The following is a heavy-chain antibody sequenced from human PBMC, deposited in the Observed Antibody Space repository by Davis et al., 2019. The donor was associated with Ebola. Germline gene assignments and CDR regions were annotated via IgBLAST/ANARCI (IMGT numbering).Heavy chain of an antibody. CDR1: GYSISSGYY. V-gene: IGHV4-38-2*02. CDR3: AREFSSVYFHYAMEV. CDR2: IYYNGRT. Sequence: SETLSLTCTVSGYSISSGYYWSWIRQPAGKGLEWIGSIYYNGRTYYSSSLEGRVTILLDTSKNQFSLKLRSVTAADTAVYYCAREFSSVYFHYAMEVWGQGTTVTVSS. D-gene: IGHD3-10*01. J-gene: IGHJ6*02.